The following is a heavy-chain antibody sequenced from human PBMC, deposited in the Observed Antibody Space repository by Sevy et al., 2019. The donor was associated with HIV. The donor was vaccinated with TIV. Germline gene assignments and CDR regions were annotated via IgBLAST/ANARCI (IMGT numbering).Heavy chain of an antibody. V-gene: IGHV3-66*01. J-gene: IGHJ6*02. CDR2: IDSDGSA. Sequence: GGSLRLSCAASGFTVSDNYMAWVRLAPGKGLEWVSLIDSDGSAYYADSVQGRLTISRDNVKNTLYLQINALRAEDTGLYLCARDRYYDASGYYYYYYGMDVWGQGTTVTVSS. CDR3: ARDRYYDASGYYYYYYGMDV. CDR1: GFTVSDNY. D-gene: IGHD3-22*01.